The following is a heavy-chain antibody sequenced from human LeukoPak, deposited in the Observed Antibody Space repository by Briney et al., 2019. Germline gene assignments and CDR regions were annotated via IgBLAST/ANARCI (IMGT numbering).Heavy chain of an antibody. V-gene: IGHV1-18*01. CDR2: ISAYNGNT. CDR3: ARDPTGIAAAGSFDY. CDR1: GYTFTSYG. Sequence: ASVKVSCKASGYTFTSYGIRWVRQAPGQGLEWMGWISAYNGNTNYAQKLQGRVTMTTDTSTSTAYMELRSLRSDDTAVYYCARDPTGIAAAGSFDYWGQGTLVTVSS. D-gene: IGHD6-13*01. J-gene: IGHJ4*02.